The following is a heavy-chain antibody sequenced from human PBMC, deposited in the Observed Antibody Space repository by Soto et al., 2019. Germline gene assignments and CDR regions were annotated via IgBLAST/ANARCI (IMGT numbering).Heavy chain of an antibody. CDR2: VIPIIGEG. Sequence: QVQLVQSGAEVKEPGSSVKVSCKVSGGTFSSQTINWVRQVPGQGLEWMGSVIPIIGEGKYAQSFLGRVTITAKRSTSTAYMERSSLRSEETAVYYCARPAVNDLDADSSAFDIWGQGTMVTVSS. CDR1: GGTFSSQT. D-gene: IGHD1-1*01. J-gene: IGHJ3*02. V-gene: IGHV1-69*02. CDR3: ARPAVNDLDADSSAFDI.